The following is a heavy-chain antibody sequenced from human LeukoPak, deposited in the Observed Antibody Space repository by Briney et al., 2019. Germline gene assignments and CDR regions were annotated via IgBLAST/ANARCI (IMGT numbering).Heavy chain of an antibody. CDR1: GFTFSSYW. V-gene: IGHV3-7*01. CDR2: IKQDGSEK. J-gene: IGHJ4*02. D-gene: IGHD3-22*01. CDR3: ARYLSYYYDSSGYYYSLLFDY. Sequence: GGSLRLSCAASGFTFSSYWMSWVRQAPGKGLEWVANIKQDGSEKYYVDSVKGQFTISRDNAKNSLYLQMNSLRAEDTAVYYCARYLSYYYDSSGYYYSLLFDYWGQGTLVTVSS.